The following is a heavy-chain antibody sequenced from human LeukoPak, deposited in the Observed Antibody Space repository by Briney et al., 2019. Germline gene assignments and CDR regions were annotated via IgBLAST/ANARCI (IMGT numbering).Heavy chain of an antibody. J-gene: IGHJ3*01. CDR1: IFTFSNYW. CDR2: IKQDGSEK. CDR3: ANDVFDL. V-gene: IGHV3-7*01. Sequence: GGSLRLSCAASIFTFSNYWMSWVRQAPGKGLEWVANIKQDGSEKHYVDSVKGRFTISRDNAKKSLYLQMNSLRADDTAVYYCANDVFDLWGQGTMVTVSS.